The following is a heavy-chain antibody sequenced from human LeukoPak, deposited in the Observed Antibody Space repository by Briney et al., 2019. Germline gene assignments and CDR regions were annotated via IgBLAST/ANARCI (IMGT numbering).Heavy chain of an antibody. D-gene: IGHD6-6*01. CDR1: GGSFSGYY. V-gene: IGHV4-34*01. Sequence: PSETLSLTCAVHGGSFSGYYWSWIRQPPGKGLEWIGEINHSGSTNYNPSLKSRVTISVDTSENQFSLKLSSVTAADTAVYYCAVGDTIAARQNYWGQGTLVTVSS. CDR3: AVGDTIAARQNY. CDR2: INHSGST. J-gene: IGHJ4*02.